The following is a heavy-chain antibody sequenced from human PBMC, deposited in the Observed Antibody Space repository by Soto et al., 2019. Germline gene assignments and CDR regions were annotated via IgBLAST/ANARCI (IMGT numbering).Heavy chain of an antibody. CDR3: VRDDIGDPNGFDI. J-gene: IGHJ3*02. Sequence: QVQLVESGGGVVQPGRSLRLSCRPSGFTFSAYGMHWVRQVPGKGLEWVAVIPNDASYKYEADSVKGRFTISRDNSKNTLYLQMDSLRVEDTALYYCVRDDIGDPNGFDIWGQGTMVTVSS. CDR1: GFTFSAYG. D-gene: IGHD2-15*01. CDR2: IPNDASYK. V-gene: IGHV3-33*01.